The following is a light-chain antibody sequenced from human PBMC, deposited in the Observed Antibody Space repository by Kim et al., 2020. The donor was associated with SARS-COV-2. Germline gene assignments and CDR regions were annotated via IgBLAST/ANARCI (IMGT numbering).Light chain of an antibody. Sequence: DIVLTQSPGTLSLSPGERATVSCRASQSVTNNYLAWYQQKPGQAPRLLIYGASSRATGIPDRFSGSGSETDFILTISRLDPEDFAVYYCQHYRTSPLTFGGGTKVDIK. V-gene: IGKV3-20*01. CDR1: QSVTNNY. CDR3: QHYRTSPLT. J-gene: IGKJ4*01. CDR2: GAS.